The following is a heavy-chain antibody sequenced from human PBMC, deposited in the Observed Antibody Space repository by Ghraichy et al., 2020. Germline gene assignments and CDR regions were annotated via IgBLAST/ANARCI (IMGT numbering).Heavy chain of an antibody. CDR3: AKDYYGDYDSYYYAMDV. V-gene: IGHV3-30*18. CDR2: ISYDAGNK. J-gene: IGHJ6*02. D-gene: IGHD4-17*01. Sequence: LSLTCAASGFTFSSYVMHWVRQAPGKGLEWVAVISYDAGNKYHADSVKDRFTISRDNSKNTLYLEMNSLRAEDTAVYYCAKDYYGDYDSYYYAMDVWGQGTTVTVSS. CDR1: GFTFSSYV.